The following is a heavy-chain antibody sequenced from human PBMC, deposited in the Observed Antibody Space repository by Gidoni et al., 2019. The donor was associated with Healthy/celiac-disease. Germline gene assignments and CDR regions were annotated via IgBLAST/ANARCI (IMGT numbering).Heavy chain of an antibody. CDR1: GGTFSSYA. CDR2: IIPILGIA. J-gene: IGHJ5*02. D-gene: IGHD3-10*01. Sequence: QGQLVQSGAEAKKPGSSVKVSCKASGGTFSSYAIRWVRQAPGQGLEWMGRIIPILGIANYAQKFQGRVTITADKSTSTAYMELSSLRSEDTAVYYCAIAPSLWFGELLQNHWFAPWGQGTLVTVSS. CDR3: AIAPSLWFGELLQNHWFAP. V-gene: IGHV1-69*04.